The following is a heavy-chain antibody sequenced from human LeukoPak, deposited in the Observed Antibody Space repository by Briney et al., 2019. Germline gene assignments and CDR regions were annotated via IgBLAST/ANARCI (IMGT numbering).Heavy chain of an antibody. J-gene: IGHJ6*03. D-gene: IGHD3-16*01. Sequence: GESLKISCKGSGFSFTSYWLGWVRQMPGKGLEWMGFIYAGDSDTTYSPSFQGQVTISADKSINTVYLQWSNLKASDTATYYCARRGGGRDYYYMDVWGKGTTVTVSS. CDR1: GFSFTSYW. CDR3: ARRGGGRDYYYMDV. V-gene: IGHV5-51*01. CDR2: IYAGDSDT.